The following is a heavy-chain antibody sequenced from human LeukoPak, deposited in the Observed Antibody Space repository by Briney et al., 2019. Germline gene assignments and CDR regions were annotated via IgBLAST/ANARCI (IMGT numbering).Heavy chain of an antibody. CDR1: GFTFSSYG. Sequence: PGGSLRLSCAASGFTFSSYGMHWVRQAPGKGLEWVAFIRYDGSNKYYADSVKGRFTISRDNSKNTLYLQMNSLRAEDTAVYYCAKDGLHYYYDSSGYYGSYFDYWGQGTLVTVSS. D-gene: IGHD3-22*01. CDR2: IRYDGSNK. CDR3: AKDGLHYYYDSSGYYGSYFDY. V-gene: IGHV3-30*02. J-gene: IGHJ4*02.